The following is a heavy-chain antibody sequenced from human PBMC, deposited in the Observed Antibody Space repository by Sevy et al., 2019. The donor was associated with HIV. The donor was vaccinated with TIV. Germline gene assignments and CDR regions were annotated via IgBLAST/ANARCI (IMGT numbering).Heavy chain of an antibody. CDR2: IYSGGST. V-gene: IGHV3-53*01. CDR3: AREGYSSSSPYFDY. CDR1: GFTVSSNY. Sequence: GGSLRLSCAASGFTVSSNYMSWVRQAPGKGLEWVSVIYSGGSTYYADSVKGRFTISRDNSKNTQYLQMNSLRAEDTAVYYCAREGYSSSSPYFDYWGQGTLVTVSS. J-gene: IGHJ4*02. D-gene: IGHD6-6*01.